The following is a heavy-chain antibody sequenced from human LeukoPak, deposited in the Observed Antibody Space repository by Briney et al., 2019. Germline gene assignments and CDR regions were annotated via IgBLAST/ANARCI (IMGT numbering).Heavy chain of an antibody. CDR2: IYYSGST. V-gene: IGHV4-30-4*01. D-gene: IGHD5-24*01. J-gene: IGHJ3*02. Sequence: SETLSLTCTVSGGSISSGDYYWSWIRQPPGKGLEWIGDIYYSGSTYYNPSLKSRVTISVDTSKNQFSLKLSSVTAADTAVYYCASQERDGYNLDDAFDIWGQGTMVTVSS. CDR1: GGSISSGDYY. CDR3: ASQERDGYNLDDAFDI.